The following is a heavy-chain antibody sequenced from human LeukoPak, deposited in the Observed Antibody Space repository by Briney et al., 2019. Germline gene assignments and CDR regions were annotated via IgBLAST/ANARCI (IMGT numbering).Heavy chain of an antibody. CDR1: GFTFSSYA. Sequence: GGSLRLSCAASGFTFSSYAMSWVRQAPGKGLEWVSLIYSGGSTYYADFVKGRFTISRDNSKNTLYLQMNSLRAEDTAVYYCARAAPSGYIGVTDDYWGQGTLVTVSS. CDR3: ARAAPSGYIGVTDDY. V-gene: IGHV3-66*01. J-gene: IGHJ4*02. CDR2: IYSGGST. D-gene: IGHD3-3*01.